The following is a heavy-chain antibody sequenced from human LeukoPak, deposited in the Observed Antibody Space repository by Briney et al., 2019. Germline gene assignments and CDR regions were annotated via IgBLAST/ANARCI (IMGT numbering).Heavy chain of an antibody. D-gene: IGHD3-10*01. CDR2: ISGSGGST. V-gene: IGHV3-23*01. J-gene: IGHJ4*02. CDR1: GFTFSSYA. CDR3: AREGTLLLWFGELSAEFDY. Sequence: GGSLRLSCAASGFTFSSYAMSWVRQAPGKGLEWVSAISGSGGSTYYADSVKGRFTISRDNAKNTLYLQMNSLRAEDTAVYYCAREGTLLLWFGELSAEFDYWGQGTLVTVSS.